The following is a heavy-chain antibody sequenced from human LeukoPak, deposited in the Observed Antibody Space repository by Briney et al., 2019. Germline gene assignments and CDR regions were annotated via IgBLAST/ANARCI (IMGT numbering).Heavy chain of an antibody. D-gene: IGHD2-2*01. Sequence: SETLSLTCTVSGDSITTYYWSWIRQSPGKGLEWIGYIYHSGSTEYNPSLKSRVTISVDKSKNQFSLKLSSVTAADTAVYYCARHQYQLSALDYWGQGTLVTVSS. CDR3: ARHQYQLSALDY. J-gene: IGHJ4*02. CDR2: IYHSGST. CDR1: GDSITTYY. V-gene: IGHV4-59*08.